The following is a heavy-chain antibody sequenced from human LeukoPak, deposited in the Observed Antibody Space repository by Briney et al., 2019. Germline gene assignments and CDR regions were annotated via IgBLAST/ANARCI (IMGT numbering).Heavy chain of an antibody. Sequence: ASVKVSCKASGYTFTSYDINWVRQATGQGLEWMGWMNPNSGNTGYAQKFQGRVTMTRNTSISTAYMELSSLRSEDTAVYYCARGDYYDFWSGYYRSPSSDPWGQGTLVTVSS. CDR3: ARGDYYDFWSGYYRSPSSDP. D-gene: IGHD3-3*01. J-gene: IGHJ5*02. V-gene: IGHV1-8*01. CDR2: MNPNSGNT. CDR1: GYTFTSYD.